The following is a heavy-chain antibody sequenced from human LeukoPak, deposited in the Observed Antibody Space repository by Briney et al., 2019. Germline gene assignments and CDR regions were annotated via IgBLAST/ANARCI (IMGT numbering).Heavy chain of an antibody. Sequence: SETLSLTCTVSGGSFSSGDCYWSWIRQHPGKGLEWIGCIYYSGSTYYNPSLRSRVSISQDTSKNQFSLKLSSVTAADTAIYYCARDRLASGWSTLDYWGQGTLVTVSS. J-gene: IGHJ4*02. CDR1: GGSFSSGDCY. D-gene: IGHD6-19*01. CDR2: IYYSGST. CDR3: ARDRLASGWSTLDY. V-gene: IGHV4-31*03.